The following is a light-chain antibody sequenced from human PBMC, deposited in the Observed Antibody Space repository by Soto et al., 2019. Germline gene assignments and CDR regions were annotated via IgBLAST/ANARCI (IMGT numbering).Light chain of an antibody. J-gene: IGKJ1*01. CDR1: QSVSSN. V-gene: IGKV3-15*01. CDR3: QQYNNWRPHT. CDR2: GAS. Sequence: EIVMTQSPATLSVSPGERATLSCRASQSVSSNLAWYHQKPGQAPRLLIYGASTRATGIPARFSGSGSGTEFSLSISSLQSEDFAVYYCQQYNNWRPHTFGQGTKVEIK.